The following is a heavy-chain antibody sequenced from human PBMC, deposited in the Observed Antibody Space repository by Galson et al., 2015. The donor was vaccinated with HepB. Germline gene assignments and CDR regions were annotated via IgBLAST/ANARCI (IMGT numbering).Heavy chain of an antibody. CDR3: ARGGRGEQWLTRIDY. Sequence: SVKVSCKASGYTFTSYGISWVRQAPGQGLEWMGWISAYNGNTNYAQKLQGRVTMTTDTSTSTAYMELRSLRSDDTAVYYCARGGRGEQWLTRIDYWGQGTLVTVSS. CDR1: GYTFTSYG. J-gene: IGHJ4*02. CDR2: ISAYNGNT. D-gene: IGHD6-19*01. V-gene: IGHV1-18*04.